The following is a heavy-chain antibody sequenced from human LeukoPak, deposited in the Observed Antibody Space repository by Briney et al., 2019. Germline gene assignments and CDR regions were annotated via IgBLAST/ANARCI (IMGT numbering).Heavy chain of an antibody. CDR2: ISSSGGST. CDR1: GFMFANYA. CDR3: AKAQRGLNWNDRNDY. J-gene: IGHJ4*02. V-gene: IGHV3-23*01. D-gene: IGHD1-20*01. Sequence: GGSLRLSCAASGFMFANYAITWVRQAPGKGLEWVASISSSGGSTFYADSVKGRFTISRDNSKNTLYLDMINLSAEDTALYFCAKAQRGLNWNDRNDYWGQGTLVTVSA.